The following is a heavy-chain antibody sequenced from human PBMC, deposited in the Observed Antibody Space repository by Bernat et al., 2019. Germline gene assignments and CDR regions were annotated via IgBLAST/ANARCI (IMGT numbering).Heavy chain of an antibody. J-gene: IGHJ4*02. V-gene: IGHV3-15*01. Sequence: EVQLVESGGGLVEPGGSLRLSCAASGFTFSNAWMSWVRQAPGKGLEWVGRIKSKTDGGTTDYAAPVKGRFTISRDDSENTLYLQMNSLKAEDSAVYYCTTVTSAVTTAYFDCWGQGTLVTVSS. CDR3: TTVTSAVTTAYFDC. D-gene: IGHD4-17*01. CDR2: IKSKTDGGTT. CDR1: GFTFSNAW.